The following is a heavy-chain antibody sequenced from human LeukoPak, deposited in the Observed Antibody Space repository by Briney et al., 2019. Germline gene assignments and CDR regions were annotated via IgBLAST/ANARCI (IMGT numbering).Heavy chain of an antibody. CDR1: GFTFSSYA. J-gene: IGHJ3*02. D-gene: IGHD2-2*01. V-gene: IGHV3-23*01. CDR3: AKGSYCSSTSCLQADAFDI. Sequence: PGGSLRLSCAASGFTFSSYAMSWVRQAPGRGLEWVSAISGSGGSTYYADSVKGRFTISRDNSKNTLYLQMNSLRAEDTAVYYCAKGSYCSSTSCLQADAFDIWGQGTMVTVSS. CDR2: ISGSGGST.